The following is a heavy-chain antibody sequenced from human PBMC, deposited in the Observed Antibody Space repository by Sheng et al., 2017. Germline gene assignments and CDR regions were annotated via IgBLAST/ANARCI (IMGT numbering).Heavy chain of an antibody. CDR1: GFTFSSYW. V-gene: IGHV3-7*05. D-gene: IGHD5-12*01. CDR3: ARDLSIVATKQYYYYYYYMDV. Sequence: EVQLVESGGGLVQPGGSLRLSCAASGFTFSSYWMSWVRQAPGKGLEWVANIKQDGSEKYYVDSVKGRFTISRDNAKNSLYLQMNSLRAEDTAVYYCARDLSIVATKQYYYYYYYMDVWGKGTTVTVSS. J-gene: IGHJ6*03. CDR2: IKQDGSEK.